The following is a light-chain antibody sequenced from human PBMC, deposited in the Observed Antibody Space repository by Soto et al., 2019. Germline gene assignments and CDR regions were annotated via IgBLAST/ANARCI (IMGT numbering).Light chain of an antibody. CDR3: QQSYSVPIT. Sequence: DIRMTQSPSSLSASVGDRVTITCGASQTINIHLNWYQQKSGKAPKFLIHAASSLQSGVPSRFSGSGSGTEFTPTINSLQPEDFATYYCQQSYSVPITFGQGTRLEIK. J-gene: IGKJ5*01. V-gene: IGKV1-39*01. CDR1: QTINIH. CDR2: AAS.